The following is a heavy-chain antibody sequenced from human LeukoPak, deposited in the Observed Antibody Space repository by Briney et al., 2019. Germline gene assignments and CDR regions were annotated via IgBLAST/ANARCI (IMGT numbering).Heavy chain of an antibody. Sequence: GASVKVSCKASGYTFTSYAFSWVRQAPGQGLEWMGWINTNNGNTNYVKRLQGRVTMTTDTSTSTAYMELRSLRSDDTAVYYCAREREETYGSGSYTFDHWGQGTLVTVSS. V-gene: IGHV1-18*01. CDR3: AREREETYGSGSYTFDH. CDR2: INTNNGNT. D-gene: IGHD3-10*01. CDR1: GYTFTSYA. J-gene: IGHJ4*02.